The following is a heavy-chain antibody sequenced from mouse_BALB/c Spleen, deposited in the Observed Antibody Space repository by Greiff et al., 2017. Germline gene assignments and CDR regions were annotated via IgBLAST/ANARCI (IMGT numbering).Heavy chain of an antibody. CDR2: ISSGGST. J-gene: IGHJ4*01. CDR3: ARGGDMDY. CDR1: GFTFSSYA. Sequence: EVHLVESGGGLVKPGGSLKLSCAASGFTFSSYAMSWVRQTPEKRLEWVASISSGGSTYYPDSVKGRFTISRDNARNILYLQMSSLRSEDTAMYYCARGGDMDYWGQGTSVTVSS. V-gene: IGHV5-6-5*01.